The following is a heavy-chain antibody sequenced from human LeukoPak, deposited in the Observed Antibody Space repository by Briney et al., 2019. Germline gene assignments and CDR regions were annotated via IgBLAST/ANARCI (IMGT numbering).Heavy chain of an antibody. D-gene: IGHD6-6*01. CDR2: ISGSGGST. V-gene: IGHV3-23*01. CDR1: GFTFSSYA. Sequence: GGSLRLSCAASGFTFSSYAMGWVRQAPGKGLEWVSAISGSGGSTYYADSVKGRFTISRDNSKNTLYLQMNSLRAEDTAVYYCAKNRAAARPSGPIWFDPWGHGTLVTVSS. J-gene: IGHJ5*02. CDR3: AKNRAAARPSGPIWFDP.